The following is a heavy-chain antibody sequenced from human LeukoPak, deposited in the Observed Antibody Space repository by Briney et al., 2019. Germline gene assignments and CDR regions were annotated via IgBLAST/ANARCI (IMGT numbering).Heavy chain of an antibody. Sequence: GASVKVSCKASGYTFTSYGISWVRQAPGQGLEWMGWISAYNGNTNYAQKLQGRVTMTTDTSTSTAHMELRSLRSDDTAVYYCARDCYSMELRYFDWLLSYYYGMDVWGQGTTVTVSS. J-gene: IGHJ6*02. D-gene: IGHD3-9*01. CDR3: ARDCYSMELRYFDWLLSYYYGMDV. V-gene: IGHV1-18*01. CDR2: ISAYNGNT. CDR1: GYTFTSYG.